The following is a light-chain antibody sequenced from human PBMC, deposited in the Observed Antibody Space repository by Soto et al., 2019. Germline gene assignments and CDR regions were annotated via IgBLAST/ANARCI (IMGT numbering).Light chain of an antibody. CDR1: QSVSSY. CDR3: QQRSNWPT. CDR2: DAS. J-gene: IGKJ4*01. V-gene: IGKV3-11*01. Sequence: EIVLTQSPATLSLSPGERATLSSRASQSVSSYLAWYQQKPGQAPRLLIYDASNRATGIPARFSGSGSGADFTLTISSLQPEDFAVYYCQQRSNWPTFGGGTKV.